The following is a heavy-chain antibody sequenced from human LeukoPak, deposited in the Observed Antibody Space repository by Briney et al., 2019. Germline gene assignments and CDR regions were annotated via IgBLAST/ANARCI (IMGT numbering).Heavy chain of an antibody. D-gene: IGHD6-19*01. CDR2: ISSSSSYI. CDR3: ARDNMAGDRGSFDY. CDR1: GFTFSSYS. V-gene: IGHV3-21*01. J-gene: IGHJ4*02. Sequence: GGSLRLSCAASGFTFSSYSMNRVRQAPGEGLEWVSSISSSSSYIYYADSVKGRFTISRDNAKNSLYLQMNSLRAEDTAVYYCARDNMAGDRGSFDYWGQGTLVTVSS.